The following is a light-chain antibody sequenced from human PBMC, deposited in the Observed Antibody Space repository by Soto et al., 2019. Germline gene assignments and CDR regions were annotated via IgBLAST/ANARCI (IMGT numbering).Light chain of an antibody. CDR2: ATS. CDR1: QTVSSSH. Sequence: EIVLTQSPGSVSLSPGERVTLSCRASQTVSSSHLAWYQQKPGQAPRLLIYATSSRATGIPDRFSGSGSGTDFTLTISRLEPEDFAVNFCQQYVSSPLTFGEGTKVEIK. CDR3: QQYVSSPLT. J-gene: IGKJ4*01. V-gene: IGKV3-20*01.